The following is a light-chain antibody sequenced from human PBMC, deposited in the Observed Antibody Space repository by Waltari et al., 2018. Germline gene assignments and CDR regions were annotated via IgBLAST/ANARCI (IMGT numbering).Light chain of an antibody. CDR2: DVN. Sequence: QSALTQPASVSGSPGQSITISCTGSSSDVGGDDSVSWYEDHPGQAPKFIMYDVNTRPSGVSDRFSGSKSGNTASLTISGLQAEDEATFYCSSQSTKNGVIFGGGTKVTVL. V-gene: IGLV2-14*03. CDR1: SSDVGGDDS. CDR3: SSQSTKNGVI. J-gene: IGLJ2*01.